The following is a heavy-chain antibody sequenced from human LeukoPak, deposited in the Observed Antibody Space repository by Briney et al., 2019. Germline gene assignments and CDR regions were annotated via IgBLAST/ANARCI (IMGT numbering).Heavy chain of an antibody. CDR3: ARHLRGGSYYIDY. V-gene: IGHV5-51*01. J-gene: IGHJ4*02. CDR1: GYSFTNYW. Sequence: GESLKISCKGSGYSFTNYWIGWVRQMPGKGLEWMGIIYPGDSDTRYSPSSQGQVTISADKSISTAYLQWSSLKASDTAMYYGARHLRGGSYYIDYWGQGTLVTVSS. CDR2: IYPGDSDT. D-gene: IGHD1-26*01.